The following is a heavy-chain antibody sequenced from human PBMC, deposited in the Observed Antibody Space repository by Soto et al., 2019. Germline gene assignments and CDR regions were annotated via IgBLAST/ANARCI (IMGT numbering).Heavy chain of an antibody. CDR2: ISYSGST. CDR1: GASITTYY. D-gene: IGHD2-15*01. J-gene: IGHJ5*02. CDR3: ARDLKEYCSDGKCNWFDP. V-gene: IGHV4-59*01. Sequence: SETLCLTCTVSGASITTYYWSWIRQPPGKGLEWIGYISYSGSTDYNPSLKSRVTISFDASKNQISLQVRSATAADAAVYYCARDLKEYCSDGKCNWFDPWGQGTLVTVSS.